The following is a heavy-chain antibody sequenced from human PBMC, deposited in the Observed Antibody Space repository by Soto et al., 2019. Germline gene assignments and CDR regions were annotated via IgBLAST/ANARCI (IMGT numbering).Heavy chain of an antibody. J-gene: IGHJ4*02. CDR2: FVPMFSSS. Sequence: SVKVSCKASGTTFSTHGIHWVRQAPGQGLEWMGGFVPMFSSSNYAQKFQGRLTIVADESTNSAYMELSSLRADDSAIYYCARSGGTYYFDHWGQGTLVTVSS. CDR1: GTTFSTHG. CDR3: ARSGGTYYFDH. V-gene: IGHV1-69*13. D-gene: IGHD1-1*01.